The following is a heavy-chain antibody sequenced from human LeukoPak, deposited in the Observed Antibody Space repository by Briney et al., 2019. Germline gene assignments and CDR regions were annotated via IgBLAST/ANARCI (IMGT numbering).Heavy chain of an antibody. Sequence: SETLSLTCAAYGGSFSGYYWSWIRQPPGKGLEWIGEINHSGSTNYNPSLKSRVTISVDTSKNQFSLKLSSVTAADTAVYYCARVAVARSGYFDYWGQGTLVTVSS. CDR3: ARVAVARSGYFDY. V-gene: IGHV4-34*01. D-gene: IGHD2-15*01. CDR2: INHSGST. J-gene: IGHJ4*02. CDR1: GGSFSGYY.